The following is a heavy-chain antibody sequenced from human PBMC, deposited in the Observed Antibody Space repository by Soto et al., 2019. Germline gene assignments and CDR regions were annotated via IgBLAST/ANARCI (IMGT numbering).Heavy chain of an antibody. CDR3: AKDTRLRLGDLSFDAFDS. CDR2: ISGSGGTK. D-gene: IGHD3-16*02. J-gene: IGHJ4*02. Sequence: EVQLLESGGGLVQPGGSLRLSCAASGFIFSSYGMSWVRQAPGKGPAWVSGISGSGGTKYYADSVKGRFTISRDNSKNILYLQMYSLRAEDTAIYYCAKDTRLRLGDLSFDAFDSWGQGTLVTVSS. V-gene: IGHV3-23*01. CDR1: GFIFSSYG.